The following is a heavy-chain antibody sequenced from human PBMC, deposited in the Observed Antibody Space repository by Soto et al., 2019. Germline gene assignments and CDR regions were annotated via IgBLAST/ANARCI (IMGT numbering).Heavy chain of an antibody. D-gene: IGHD3-22*01. J-gene: IGHJ4*02. CDR2: ISSSGGST. V-gene: IGHV3-23*01. CDR1: GFTFRSYA. CDR3: ASRGYYDSSCYLDY. Sequence: GGSLRLSCAASGFTFRSYAMSWVRQAPGKGLEWVSAISSSGGSTYYADSVKGRFTISRDNSKNTLYLQMNNLRVEDTAVYYCASRGYYDSSCYLDYWGQGTLVTVSS.